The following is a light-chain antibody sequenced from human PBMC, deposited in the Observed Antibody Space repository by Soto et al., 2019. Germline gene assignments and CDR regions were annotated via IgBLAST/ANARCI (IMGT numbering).Light chain of an antibody. Sequence: DIVMTQSPDSLTVSLGERATISCKSSQSVFYRSTKTNYLGWYQQKPGQRPRLLIYWASTREIGVPDRFSGSGSRTDFTLTISSLQAEDAAISYFQQYYETPFTFGGGTKVEI. CDR3: QQYYETPFT. CDR1: QSVFYRSTKTNY. V-gene: IGKV4-1*01. CDR2: WAS. J-gene: IGKJ4*01.